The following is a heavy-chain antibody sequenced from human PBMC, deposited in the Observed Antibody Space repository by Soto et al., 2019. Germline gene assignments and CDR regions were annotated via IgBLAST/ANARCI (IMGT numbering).Heavy chain of an antibody. CDR1: GGTFGSDS. CDR3: ARSGGLDRDFNY. V-gene: IGHV1-69*13. D-gene: IGHD2-15*01. CDR2: IIPMFDTP. J-gene: IGHJ4*02. Sequence: SVKVSCKASGGTFGSDSFSWVRQAPGQGLEWMGGIIPMFDTPIYAQKFQDRVTITADESASTAYMQLSSLRSGDTAVYYCARSGGLDRDFNYWGQGSLVTVSS.